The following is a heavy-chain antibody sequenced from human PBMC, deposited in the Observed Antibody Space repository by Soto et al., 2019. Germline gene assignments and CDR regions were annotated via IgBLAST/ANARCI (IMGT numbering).Heavy chain of an antibody. CDR3: ARDLWRSELLVPPVFDY. J-gene: IGHJ4*02. D-gene: IGHD1-26*01. CDR1: GYTFTSYG. CDR2: ISAYNGNT. V-gene: IGHV1-18*04. Sequence: ASVKVSCKASGYTFTSYGISWVRQAPGQGLEWMGWISAYNGNTNYAQKLQGRVTMTTDTSTSTAYMELRSLRSDDTAVYYCARDLWRSELLVPPVFDYWGQGTLVTVSS.